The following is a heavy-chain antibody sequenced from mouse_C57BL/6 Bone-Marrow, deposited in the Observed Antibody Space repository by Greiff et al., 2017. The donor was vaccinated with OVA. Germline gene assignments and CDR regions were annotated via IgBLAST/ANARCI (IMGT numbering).Heavy chain of an antibody. V-gene: IGHV1-7*01. CDR2: INPSSGYT. Sequence: VQLVESGAELAKPGASVKLSCKASGYTFTSYWMHWVKQRPGQGLEWIGYINPSSGYTKYNQKFKDKATLTADKSSSTAYMQLSSLTSEDSAVYYCARSHGSIHWYFDVWGTGTTLTVSS. CDR3: ARSHGSIHWYFDV. D-gene: IGHD1-1*01. J-gene: IGHJ1*03. CDR1: GYTFTSYW.